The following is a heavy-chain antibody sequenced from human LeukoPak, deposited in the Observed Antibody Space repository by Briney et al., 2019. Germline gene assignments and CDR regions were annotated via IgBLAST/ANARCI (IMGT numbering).Heavy chain of an antibody. CDR2: ISSSGSTI. CDR3: ARGLRYFDWLLPYFDY. CDR1: GFTFSSYG. Sequence: GGSLRLSCAASGFTFSSYGMSWIRQAPGKGLEWVSYISSSGSTIYYADSVKGRFTISRDNAKNSLYLQMNSLRAEDTAVYYCARGLRYFDWLLPYFDYWGQGTLVTVSS. V-gene: IGHV3-11*01. J-gene: IGHJ4*02. D-gene: IGHD3-9*01.